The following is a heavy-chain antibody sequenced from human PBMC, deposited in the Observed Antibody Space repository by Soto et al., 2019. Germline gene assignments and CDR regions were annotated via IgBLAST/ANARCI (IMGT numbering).Heavy chain of an antibody. J-gene: IGHJ6*02. Sequence: PGGSLRLSCAASGFTFSSYWMHWVRQAPGKGLVWVSRINSDGSSTSYADSVKGRFTISRDNAKNTLYLQMNSLRAEDTAVYYCARVGGEGYYYYYGMDVWGQGTTVTVSS. CDR3: ARVGGEGYYYYYGMDV. V-gene: IGHV3-74*01. CDR2: INSDGSST. CDR1: GFTFSSYW. D-gene: IGHD3-10*01.